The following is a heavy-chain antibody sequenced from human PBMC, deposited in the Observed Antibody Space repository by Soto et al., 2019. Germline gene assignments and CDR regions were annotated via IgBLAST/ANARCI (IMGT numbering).Heavy chain of an antibody. D-gene: IGHD3-22*01. CDR1: EFTFSNYA. J-gene: IGHJ4*02. Sequence: GGSLRLSCVASEFTFSNYAMNWVRQAPGKGLEWVSGISGSDSSTYYAESVKGRFTISRDNSKNTLSLQMNSLRAEDTAIYYCAKDTYDNSGFYLYYFDYWGQGTPVTVSS. CDR2: ISGSDSST. V-gene: IGHV3-23*01. CDR3: AKDTYDNSGFYLYYFDY.